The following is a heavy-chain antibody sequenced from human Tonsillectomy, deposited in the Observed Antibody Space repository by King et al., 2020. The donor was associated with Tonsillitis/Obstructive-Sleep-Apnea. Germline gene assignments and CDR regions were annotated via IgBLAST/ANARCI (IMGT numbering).Heavy chain of an antibody. CDR1: GGSISSSSYY. J-gene: IGHJ4*02. CDR2: IYYSGST. CDR3: ASMERFDSIDY. D-gene: IGHD3-22*01. Sequence: QLRESGPGLVKPSETLSLTCTVSGGSISSSSYYWGWIRQPPGKGLEWIGSIYYSGSTYYNPSLKSRVTISVDTSKNQFSLKLSSVTAADTAVYYCASMERFDSIDYWGQGTLVTVSS. V-gene: IGHV4-39*01.